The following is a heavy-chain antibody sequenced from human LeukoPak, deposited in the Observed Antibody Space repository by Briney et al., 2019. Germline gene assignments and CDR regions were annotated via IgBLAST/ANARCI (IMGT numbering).Heavy chain of an antibody. Sequence: GGSLRLSCAVSGLTFSSYWMHWVRQAPGKGLVWVSRINREGSSTSYADSVKGRFTISRDNAKNSLYLQMNSLRAEDTAVYYCARDLSSSSLPYYYYYMDVWGKGTTVTVSS. CDR1: GLTFSSYW. CDR2: INREGSST. J-gene: IGHJ6*03. D-gene: IGHD6-6*01. V-gene: IGHV3-74*01. CDR3: ARDLSSSSLPYYYYYMDV.